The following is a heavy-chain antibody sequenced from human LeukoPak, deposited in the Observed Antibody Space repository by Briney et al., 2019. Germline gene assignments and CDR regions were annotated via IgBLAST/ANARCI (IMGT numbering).Heavy chain of an antibody. Sequence: GGSLRLSCAASGFTFSSYSMNWFRQAPGKGLEWVSYISSSSSTIYYADSVKGRFTISRDNAKNSLYLQMNSLRAEDTAVYYCARVETMYYYGSDVWGQGTTVTVSS. CDR1: GFTFSSYS. CDR2: ISSSSSTI. CDR3: ARVETMYYYGSDV. D-gene: IGHD3-10*01. V-gene: IGHV3-48*04. J-gene: IGHJ6*02.